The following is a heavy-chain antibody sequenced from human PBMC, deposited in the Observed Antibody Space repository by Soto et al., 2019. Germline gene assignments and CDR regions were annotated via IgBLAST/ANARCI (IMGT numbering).Heavy chain of an antibody. V-gene: IGHV3-33*01. J-gene: IGHJ4*02. CDR3: ARDSGGYSDGPFDY. Sequence: GGSLRLSCAASGFTFSSYATHWVRQAPGQGLEWVALIWYNGNNKYYADSVKGRFTVSRDNAKNTLYLQMNSLRAEDTAVYYCARDSGGYSDGPFDYWGQGTLVTVSS. D-gene: IGHD5-18*01. CDR1: GFTFSSYA. CDR2: IWYNGNNK.